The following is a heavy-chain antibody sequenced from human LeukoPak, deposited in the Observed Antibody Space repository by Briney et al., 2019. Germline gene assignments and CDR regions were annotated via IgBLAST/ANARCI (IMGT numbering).Heavy chain of an antibody. Sequence: ASVKVSCKASGYTFTSYYMHWVRQAPGQGLEWMGIINPSGGSTSYAQKFQGRVTMTRDTSTSTVYMELSSLRSEDTAVYYCARDPDGDYYCSGSWFDPWGQGTMVTVSS. CDR3: ARDPDGDYYCSGSWFDP. CDR1: GYTFTSYY. CDR2: INPSGGST. J-gene: IGHJ5*02. D-gene: IGHD3-10*01. V-gene: IGHV1-46*01.